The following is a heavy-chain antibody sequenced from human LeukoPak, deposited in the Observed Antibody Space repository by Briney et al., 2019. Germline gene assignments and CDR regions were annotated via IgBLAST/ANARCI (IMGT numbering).Heavy chain of an antibody. D-gene: IGHD3-22*01. CDR1: GFTFSSFA. Sequence: GGSLRLSCAASGFTFSSFAMTWVRQAPGKGLEWVSSISSSSSYISYADSVKGRFTISRDNAKNSLFLQMNSLSAEDTAVYYCASSSGYYYGGYWGQGTLVTVSS. CDR2: ISSSSSYI. J-gene: IGHJ4*02. CDR3: ASSSGYYYGGY. V-gene: IGHV3-21*01.